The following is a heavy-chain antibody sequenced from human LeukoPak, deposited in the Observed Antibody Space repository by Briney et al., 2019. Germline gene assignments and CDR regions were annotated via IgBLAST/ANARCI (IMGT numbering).Heavy chain of an antibody. CDR1: GFTFRNYW. D-gene: IGHD2-15*01. V-gene: IGHV3-74*01. Sequence: GGSLRLSCAASGFTFRNYWMHWVRHAPGKGLVWVSRIDGDGRTTTYADSVKGRFTISRDNAKNMLYLQMNSLRAEDTAVYYCAIVGYCSGGSCYHIGYWGQGTLVTVSS. CDR3: AIVGYCSGGSCYHIGY. J-gene: IGHJ4*02. CDR2: IDGDGRTT.